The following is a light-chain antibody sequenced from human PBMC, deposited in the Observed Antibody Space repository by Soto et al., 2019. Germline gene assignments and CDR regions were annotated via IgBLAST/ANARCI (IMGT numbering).Light chain of an antibody. CDR3: QKSNKSSLT. V-gene: IGKV3D-15*01. J-gene: IGKJ4*01. Sequence: EIQMTQSPSSLSASPGERVTLSCRASQSVSSDLVWYQQKPGQAPRLLISGASTMDTGIPPRFSGSGSGTDFPLTISSRRSEDFAVYYCQKSNKSSLTFGGGTKVEIK. CDR1: QSVSSD. CDR2: GAS.